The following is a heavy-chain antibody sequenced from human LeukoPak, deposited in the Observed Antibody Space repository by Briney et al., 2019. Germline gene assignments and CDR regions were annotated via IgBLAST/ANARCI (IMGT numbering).Heavy chain of an antibody. Sequence: SETLSLTCTVSGGSISSYYWSWIRQPPGKGLEWIGYIYYSGSTYYNPSLKSRVTISVDTSKNQFSLKLSSVTAADTAVYYCARTNGIYDFWSGYPYYYYMDVWGKGTTVTVSS. CDR1: GGSISSYY. CDR2: IYYSGST. J-gene: IGHJ6*03. D-gene: IGHD3-3*01. V-gene: IGHV4-59*06. CDR3: ARTNGIYDFWSGYPYYYYMDV.